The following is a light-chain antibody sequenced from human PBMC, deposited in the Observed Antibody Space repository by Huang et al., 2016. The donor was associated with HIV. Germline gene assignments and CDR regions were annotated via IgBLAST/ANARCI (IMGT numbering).Light chain of an antibody. J-gene: IGKJ1*01. V-gene: IGKV4-1*01. Sequence: DIVMTQSPDSLAVSLGEWATIDCKSSQSVLYSSNKKNYLAWYQQKSGQSPKLLIYWASTRESGVPDRFSGSGSGTDFTLTISSLQAEDVAVYFCQQYYSIPWTFGQGTKVEVK. CDR3: QQYYSIPWT. CDR2: WAS. CDR1: QSVLYSSNKKNY.